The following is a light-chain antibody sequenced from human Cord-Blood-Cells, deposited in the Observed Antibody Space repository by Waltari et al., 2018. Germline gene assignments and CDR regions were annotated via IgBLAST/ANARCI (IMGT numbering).Light chain of an antibody. J-gene: IGLJ1*01. CDR2: KDS. V-gene: IGLV3-25*03. CDR3: QSADSSGTYV. Sequence: SYELTQPPSVSVSPGQTARITCPGDALPKTYASWYQQKPGQAPVLVIYKDSERPSGIPERFSGSSSGTTVTLTISGVQAEDEADYYCQSADSSGTYVFGTGTKVTVL. CDR1: ALPKTY.